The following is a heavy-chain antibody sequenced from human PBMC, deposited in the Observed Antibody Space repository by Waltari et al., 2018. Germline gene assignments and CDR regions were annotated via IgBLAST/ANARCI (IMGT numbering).Heavy chain of an antibody. CDR3: AGAGGSYYSLFDY. Sequence: QVHLPESCPGLVKPSDTLSLTCAVSAYSISSAYYCGWIRQPTGKGLEWIGSIYHSGSTYYNPSLKSRVTISVDTSKNQCSLKLSSVTAADTAVYYCAGAGGSYYSLFDYWGQGTLVTVSS. V-gene: IGHV4-38-2*01. D-gene: IGHD1-26*01. CDR2: IYHSGST. J-gene: IGHJ4*02. CDR1: AYSISSAYY.